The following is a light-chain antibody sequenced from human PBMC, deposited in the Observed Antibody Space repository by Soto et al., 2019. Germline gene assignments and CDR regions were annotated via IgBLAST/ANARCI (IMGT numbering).Light chain of an antibody. V-gene: IGKV3-20*01. Sequence: EIVMTQSPATLSVSPGERATRSCRASQSVSNDLAWYQQKPGQAPRLLIYGASSRATGIPDRFSGSGSGTDFTLTISRLEPEDFAVYYCQQYGSSPRTFGQGTKVDI. CDR2: GAS. J-gene: IGKJ1*01. CDR1: QSVSND. CDR3: QQYGSSPRT.